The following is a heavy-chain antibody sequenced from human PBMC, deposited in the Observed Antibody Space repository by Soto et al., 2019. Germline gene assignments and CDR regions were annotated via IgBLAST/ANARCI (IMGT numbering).Heavy chain of an antibody. Sequence: GASLKISCKGSRYSFTSYWISWVRQMPGKGLEWMGRIDPSDSYTNYSPSFQGHVTISADKSISTAYLQWSSLKASDTAMYYCARPTKISGSYSVDYWGQGTLGTVSS. CDR3: ARPTKISGSYSVDY. CDR1: RYSFTSYW. CDR2: IDPSDSYT. V-gene: IGHV5-10-1*01. D-gene: IGHD1-26*01. J-gene: IGHJ4*02.